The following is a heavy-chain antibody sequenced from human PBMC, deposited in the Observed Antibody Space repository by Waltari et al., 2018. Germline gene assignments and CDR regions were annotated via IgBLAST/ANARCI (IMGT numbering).Heavy chain of an antibody. J-gene: IGHJ4*02. CDR1: GRTFSSAA. CDR3: ARGFSVAGTTLDY. D-gene: IGHD6-19*01. V-gene: IGHV1-69*08. Sequence: QVQLVQSGADVKKPGSSMKVSGKASGRTFSSAAISGVRPAPGQGLEWMGRIIPIFGTANYAQKFQGRVTITADKSTSTAYMELSSLRSEDTAVYYCARGFSVAGTTLDYWGQGTLVTVSS. CDR2: IIPIFGTA.